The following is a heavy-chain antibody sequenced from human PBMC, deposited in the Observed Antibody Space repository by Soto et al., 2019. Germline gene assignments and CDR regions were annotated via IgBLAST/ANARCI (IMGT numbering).Heavy chain of an antibody. CDR2: IVVGSGNT. V-gene: IGHV1-58*01. CDR3: AASQYDFWSGSYGMQV. CDR1: GFTFTSSA. Sequence: ASVKVSCKASGFTFTSSAVQWVRQALGQRLEWIGWIVVGSGNTNYAQKFQERVTITRDMSTSTAYMELSSLRSEDTAVYYCAASQYDFWSGSYGMQVWGQGTMVIVSS. D-gene: IGHD3-3*01. J-gene: IGHJ6*01.